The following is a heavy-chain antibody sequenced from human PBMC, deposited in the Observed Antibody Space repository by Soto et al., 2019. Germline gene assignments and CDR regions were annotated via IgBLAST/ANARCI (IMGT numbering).Heavy chain of an antibody. CDR1: GGSFSGYY. V-gene: IGHV4-34*01. CDR2: INHSGST. J-gene: IGHJ1*01. Sequence: SETLSLTCAVYGGSFSGYYWSWIRQPPGKGLEWIGEINHSGSTNYNPSLKSRVTISVDTSKNQFSLKLSSVTAADTAVYYCARQEGQWLVRFRYFQHWGQGTLVTVSS. D-gene: IGHD6-19*01. CDR3: ARQEGQWLVRFRYFQH.